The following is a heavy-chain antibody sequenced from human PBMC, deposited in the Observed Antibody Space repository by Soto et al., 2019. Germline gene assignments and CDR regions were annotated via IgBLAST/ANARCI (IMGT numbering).Heavy chain of an antibody. D-gene: IGHD2-21*02. CDR1: GFTFSSYA. CDR2: ISGSGGST. CDR3: AKGNVGDRGAFDI. Sequence: GGSLRLSCAASGFTFSSYAMSWVRQAPGKGLEWVSAISGSGGSTYYADSVKGRFTISRDNSKNTLNMQMNSLRAEDTAVYYCAKGNVGDRGAFDIWGQGTMVTVSS. J-gene: IGHJ3*02. V-gene: IGHV3-23*01.